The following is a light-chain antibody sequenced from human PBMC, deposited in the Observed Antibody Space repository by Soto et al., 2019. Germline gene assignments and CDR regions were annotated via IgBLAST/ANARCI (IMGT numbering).Light chain of an antibody. J-gene: IGLJ2*01. CDR2: SND. CDR3: EAWDDSRYGAV. CDR1: SSNIGTNT. V-gene: IGLV1-44*01. Sequence: QSVLTQPPSASGTPGQGVTISCSGSSSNIGTNTVNWYKQLPGTAPKLLIYSNDLRPSGVPDRFSGSKSGTSASLAISGLQPEDEADYYCEAWDDSRYGAVFGGGTKVTVL.